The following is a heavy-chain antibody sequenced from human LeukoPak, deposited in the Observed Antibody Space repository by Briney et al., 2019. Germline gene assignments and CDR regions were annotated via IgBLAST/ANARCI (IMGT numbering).Heavy chain of an antibody. CDR1: GYTFTSYG. CDR2: TSAYNGNT. D-gene: IGHD6-13*01. Sequence: EASVKVSCTGSGYTFTSYGISWVRQPPGQGHEWMGWTSAYNGNTNYAQKLQGRVTMTTDTYTSTAYMELRSLRSDDTAVYYCARDRSSSWYPNYYYGMYVWGQGTTVTVSS. CDR3: ARDRSSSWYPNYYYGMYV. V-gene: IGHV1-18*01. J-gene: IGHJ6*02.